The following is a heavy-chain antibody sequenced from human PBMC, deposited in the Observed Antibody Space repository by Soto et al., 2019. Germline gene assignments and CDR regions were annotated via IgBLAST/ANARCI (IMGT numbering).Heavy chain of an antibody. CDR3: ARHRHPGAPFMVVTTIGLDY. Sequence: GGSLKISCETAGYSFTNFWISWVRQMPGKGLEWMGRIDPSDSYTNYSPSFQGHVTFSADESINTAYLQWSSLKASDTAMYYCARHRHPGAPFMVVTTIGLDYWAQGTLGTVS. CDR1: GYSFTNFW. CDR2: IDPSDSYT. J-gene: IGHJ4*02. V-gene: IGHV5-10-1*01. D-gene: IGHD2-21*02.